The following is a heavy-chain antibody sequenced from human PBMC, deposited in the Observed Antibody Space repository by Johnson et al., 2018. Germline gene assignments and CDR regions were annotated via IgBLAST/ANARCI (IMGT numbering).Heavy chain of an antibody. D-gene: IGHD6-19*01. CDR2: IWYDGSNK. V-gene: IGHV3-33*01. CDR3: ARTPIAVAGAGGNV. Sequence: QVQLVQSGGGVVQPGRSLRLSCAASGFTFSSYGMHWVRQAPGKGLAWVAVIWYDGSNKYYADSVKGRFTISRDNSKNTLYLQMHSLRAEDTAGYYGARTPIAVAGAGGNVWGQGTTVTVSS. CDR1: GFTFSSYG. J-gene: IGHJ6*02.